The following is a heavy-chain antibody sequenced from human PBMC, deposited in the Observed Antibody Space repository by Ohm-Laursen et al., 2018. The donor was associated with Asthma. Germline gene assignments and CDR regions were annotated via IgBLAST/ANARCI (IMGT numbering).Heavy chain of an antibody. V-gene: IGHV3-30-3*01. Sequence: SLRLSCTASGFTFSSYAMHWVRQAPGKGLEWVAVISYDGSNKYYADSVKGRFTISRDNSKNTLYLQMNSLRAEDTAVYYCARDRLNIVATSPTGLGDYWGQGTLVTVSS. J-gene: IGHJ4*02. CDR1: GFTFSSYA. D-gene: IGHD5-12*01. CDR2: ISYDGSNK. CDR3: ARDRLNIVATSPTGLGDY.